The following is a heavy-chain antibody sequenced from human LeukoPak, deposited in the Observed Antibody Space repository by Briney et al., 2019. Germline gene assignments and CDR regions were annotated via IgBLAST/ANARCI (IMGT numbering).Heavy chain of an antibody. D-gene: IGHD3-10*01. V-gene: IGHV1-69*04. CDR3: ARATLWFRESYYYYYMDV. CDR2: IIPILGIA. CDR1: GGTFSSYA. J-gene: IGHJ6*03. Sequence: ASVKVSCKASGGTFSSYAICWVRQAPGQGLEWMGRIIPILGIANYAQKFQGRVTITADKSTSTAYMELSSLRSEDTAVYYCARATLWFRESYYYYYMDVWGKGTTVTVSS.